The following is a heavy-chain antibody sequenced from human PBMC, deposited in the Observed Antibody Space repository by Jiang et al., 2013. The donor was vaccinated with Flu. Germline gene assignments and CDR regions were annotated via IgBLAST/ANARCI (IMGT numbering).Heavy chain of an antibody. CDR2: INAGNGNT. CDR1: GYTFTSYA. Sequence: GAEVKKPGASVKVSCKASGYTFTSYAMHWVRQAPGQRLEWMGWINAGNGNTKYSQKFQGRVTITRDTSASTAYMELSSLRSEDTAVYYCARSRRSLTADAFDIWGQGTMVTVSS. CDR3: ARSRRSLTADAFDI. J-gene: IGHJ3*02. V-gene: IGHV1-3*01.